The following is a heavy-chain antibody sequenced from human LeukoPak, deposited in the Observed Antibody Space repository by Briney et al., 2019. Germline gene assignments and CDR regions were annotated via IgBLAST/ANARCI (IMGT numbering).Heavy chain of an antibody. CDR3: AIDTVYYDPPSY. V-gene: IGHV1-24*01. Sequence: ASVKVSCKVAGYIFKEVSMHWVRQPPGKGREWMGGSDPENGKTVYAQNFQCRVTMTEDTSTDTAYMELTSLTSDDTAIYYCAIDTVYYDPPSYWGQGTLVTVSS. J-gene: IGHJ4*01. CDR1: GYIFKEVS. D-gene: IGHD3-16*01. CDR2: SDPENGKT.